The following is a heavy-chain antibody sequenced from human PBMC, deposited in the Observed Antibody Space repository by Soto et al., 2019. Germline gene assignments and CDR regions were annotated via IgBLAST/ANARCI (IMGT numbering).Heavy chain of an antibody. CDR3: ARIALVVPAAPYYYGMDV. V-gene: IGHV4-4*02. Sequence: PSETLSLTCAVSCGSISSSNWWSWVRQPPGKGLEWIGEIYHSGSTNYNPSLKSRVTISVDKSKNQFSLKLSSVTAADTAVYYCARIALVVPAAPYYYGMDVWGQGTTVTVSS. J-gene: IGHJ6*02. D-gene: IGHD2-2*01. CDR2: IYHSGST. CDR1: CGSISSSNW.